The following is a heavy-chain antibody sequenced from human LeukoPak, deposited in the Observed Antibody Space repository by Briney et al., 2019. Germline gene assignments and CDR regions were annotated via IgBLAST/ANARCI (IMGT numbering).Heavy chain of an antibody. D-gene: IGHD3-10*01. J-gene: IGHJ4*02. CDR3: AIDYYGSGNYYNGPHN. CDR1: VYRPNELS. CDR2: FDPDDGEA. Sequence: ASVKVSCTVSVYRPNELSMHWVRQAPGKGLEWMGGFDPDDGEALYAQQFQGRATMTEDTSTGTVYMELNSLRSEDTAVYYCAIDYYGSGNYYNGPHNWGPGTLVTVSS. V-gene: IGHV1-24*01.